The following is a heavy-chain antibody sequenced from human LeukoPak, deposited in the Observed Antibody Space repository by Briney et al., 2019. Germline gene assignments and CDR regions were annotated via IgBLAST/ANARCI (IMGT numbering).Heavy chain of an antibody. V-gene: IGHV3-73*01. J-gene: IGHJ4*02. CDR1: GFTFSGSA. CDR2: IRSKANSYAT. Sequence: GGSLKLSCAASGFTFSGSAMHWVRQASGKGLEWVGRIRSKANSYATAYAASVKGRFTISRDDSKSIAYLQMNSLRTEDTAVYYCTRGIAARNWGQGTLVTVSS. D-gene: IGHD6-6*01. CDR3: TRGIAARN.